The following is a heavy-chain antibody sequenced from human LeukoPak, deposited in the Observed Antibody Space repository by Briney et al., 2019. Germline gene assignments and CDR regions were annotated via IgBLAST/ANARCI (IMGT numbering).Heavy chain of an antibody. V-gene: IGHV1-69*01. CDR2: IVPILSTT. D-gene: IGHD3-16*01. CDR1: GGTFSSYA. J-gene: IGHJ6*02. CDR3: ARGPPPYTEGDLFYYYGLDV. Sequence: GASVKVSCKASGGTFSSYAISWVRQAPGQGLEWMGGIVPILSTTNYARKFQGRVTMTAGESTSTAYMELSSLRSDDTAVYYCARGPPPYTEGDLFYYYGLDVWGQGTTVTVSS.